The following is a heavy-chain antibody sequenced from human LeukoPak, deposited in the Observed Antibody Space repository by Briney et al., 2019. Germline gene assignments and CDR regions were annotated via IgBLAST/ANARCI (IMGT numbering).Heavy chain of an antibody. CDR3: ATPRLTYYYDSSGSFDY. Sequence: GGSLRLSCAASGFTFSNYWMHWVRQAPGKGLVWVSRINGDGSTTNYADSVKGRFTISRDNSKNTLYLQMNSLRAEDTAVYYCATPRLTYYYDSSGSFDYWGQGTLVTVSS. J-gene: IGHJ4*02. CDR2: INGDGSTT. V-gene: IGHV3-74*01. D-gene: IGHD3-22*01. CDR1: GFTFSNYW.